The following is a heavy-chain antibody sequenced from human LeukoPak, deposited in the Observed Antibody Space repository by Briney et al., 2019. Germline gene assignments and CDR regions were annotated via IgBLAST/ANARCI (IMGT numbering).Heavy chain of an antibody. CDR3: ARDSPVWSKSAFY. CDR1: GFTFSSYW. J-gene: IGHJ4*02. CDR2: IRQEGNDK. V-gene: IGHV3-7*01. Sequence: PGGSLRLSCVTSGFTFSSYWMSWVRQAPGKGLEWVASIRQEGNDKYYVDSVKGRFTISRDNAKNSLFLDMKNLRVEDTAVYYCARDSPVWSKSAFYWGQGTLVAVSS. D-gene: IGHD2-8*02.